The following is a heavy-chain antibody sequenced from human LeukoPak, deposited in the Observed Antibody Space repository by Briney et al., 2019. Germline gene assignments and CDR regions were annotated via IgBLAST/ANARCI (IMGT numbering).Heavy chain of an antibody. CDR1: GFTFSSYA. J-gene: IGHJ4*02. D-gene: IGHD1-26*01. CDR2: ISGSGGST. CDR3: AKDDIGSWEKLFDY. Sequence: PGGSLRLSRAASGFTFSSYAMSWVRQAPGKGLEWVSAISGSGGSTYYADSVKGRFTISRDNSKNTLYLQMNSLRAEDTAVYYCAKDDIGSWEKLFDYWGQGTLVTVSS. V-gene: IGHV3-23*01.